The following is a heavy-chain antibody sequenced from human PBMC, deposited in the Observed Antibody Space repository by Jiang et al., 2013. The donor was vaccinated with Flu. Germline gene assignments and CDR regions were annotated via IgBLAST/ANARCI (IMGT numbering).Heavy chain of an antibody. CDR2: IDPSDSYT. CDR1: GYSFTSNW. CDR3: VRHHAERHLDH. V-gene: IGHV5-10-1*03. Sequence: VQLVESGAEVKKPGESLRISCKGSGYSFTSNWISWVRQMAGKGLEWMGRIDPSDSYTNYGPSFQGHVTISVDKSISTSYLQWSSLKASDTAIYYCVRHHAERHLDHWGQGTLVTVSS. D-gene: IGHD2-2*01. J-gene: IGHJ4*02.